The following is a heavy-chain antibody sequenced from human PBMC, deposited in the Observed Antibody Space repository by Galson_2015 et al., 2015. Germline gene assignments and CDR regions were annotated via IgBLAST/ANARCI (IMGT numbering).Heavy chain of an antibody. V-gene: IGHV3-15*01. CDR3: TTRRPHDYYDSSGYYYDDAFDI. CDR2: IKSKTDGGTT. D-gene: IGHD3-22*01. Sequence: SLRLSCAASGFTFSNAWMSWVRQAPGKGLEWVGRIKSKTDGGTTDYAAPVKGRFTISRDDSKNTLYLQMNSLKTEDTAVYYCTTRRPHDYYDSSGYYYDDAFDIWGQGTMVTVSS. J-gene: IGHJ3*02. CDR1: GFTFSNAW.